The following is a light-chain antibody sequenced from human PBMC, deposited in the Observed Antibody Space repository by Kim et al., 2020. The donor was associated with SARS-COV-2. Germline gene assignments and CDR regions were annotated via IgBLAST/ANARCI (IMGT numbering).Light chain of an antibody. Sequence: SPGESANLSCRASQTVSSDYLAWYQQKPGQAPRLLIYGASSRAAGIPDRFSGRGSGTDFTLIITRLEPEDFAVYFCQQYGGPPRTFGQGTKVDIK. J-gene: IGKJ1*01. CDR2: GAS. CDR1: QTVSSDY. CDR3: QQYGGPPRT. V-gene: IGKV3-20*01.